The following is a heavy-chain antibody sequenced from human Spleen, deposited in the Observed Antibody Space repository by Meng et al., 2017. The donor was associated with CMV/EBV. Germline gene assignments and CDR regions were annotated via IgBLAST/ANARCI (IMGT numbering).Heavy chain of an antibody. CDR3: ATGQQMAPPNDR. V-gene: IGHV1-46*01. Sequence: ASVKVSCKTSGYTFTSYYIHWVRQAPGQGLEWMGVINPAGGRTSYAQKFQGRVTMTWDTSTSTVYMELSSLRSEDRAVYYCATGQQMAPPNDRWGQGTLVTVSS. J-gene: IGHJ5*02. CDR2: INPAGGRT. D-gene: IGHD6-13*01. CDR1: GYTFTSYY.